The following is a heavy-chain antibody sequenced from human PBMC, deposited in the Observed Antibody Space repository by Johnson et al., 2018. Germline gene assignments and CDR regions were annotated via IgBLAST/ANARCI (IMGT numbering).Heavy chain of an antibody. Sequence: VQLVQSGGGLVKPGGSLRLSCAASGFTFSSYSMNWVRQAPGKGLEWVSSISSSSSYIYYADSVKGRFTISRDNAKNSLYPPMHSLTAQAPAGPYCATAGERAETSRYLQLNSVGAEDTAVDYWARDGYSSGWHEAFDIWGQGTMVTVSS. J-gene: IGHJ3*02. CDR3: ATAGERAETSRYLQLNSVGAEDTAVDYWARDGYSSGWHEAFDI. V-gene: IGHV3-21*04. D-gene: IGHD6-19*01. CDR1: GFTFSSYS. CDR2: ISSSSSYI.